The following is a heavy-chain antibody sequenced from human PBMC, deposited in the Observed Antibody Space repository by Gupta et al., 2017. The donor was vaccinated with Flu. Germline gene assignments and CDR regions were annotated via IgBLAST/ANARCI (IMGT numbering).Heavy chain of an antibody. CDR3: ARGGDIVVVPAAIPHWFDP. CDR2: ISPIFGTA. J-gene: IGHJ5*02. D-gene: IGHD2-2*02. Sequence: GLEWMGGISPIFGTANYAQKFQGRVTITADESTSTAYMELSSLRSEDTAVYYCARGGDIVVVPAAIPHWFDPWGQGTLVTVSS. V-gene: IGHV1-69*01.